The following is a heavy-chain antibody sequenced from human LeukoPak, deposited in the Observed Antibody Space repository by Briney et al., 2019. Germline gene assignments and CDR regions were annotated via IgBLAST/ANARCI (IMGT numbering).Heavy chain of an antibody. V-gene: IGHV4-39*01. CDR3: ASLRRQTNAFDI. CDR2: IYYSGST. J-gene: IGHJ3*02. Sequence: SETLSLTCTVSGGSISSSSYYWGWTRQPPGKGLEWIGSIYYSGSTYYNPSLKSRVTISVDTSKNQFSLKLSSVTAADTAVYYCASLRRQTNAFDIWGQGTMVTVSS. CDR1: GGSISSSSYY.